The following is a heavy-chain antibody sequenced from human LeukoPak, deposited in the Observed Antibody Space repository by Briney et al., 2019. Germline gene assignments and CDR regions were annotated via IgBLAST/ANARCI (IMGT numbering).Heavy chain of an antibody. Sequence: GESLQISCQGAGYIFTSYWIGWVRQLPGKGLEWMGMIYHGDSDTRYSPSFQGHVTISADTSITTAYLQWSGLKASDTAMYYCARYIGLTTRYFDSWGQGTLVTVSS. J-gene: IGHJ4*02. CDR2: IYHGDSDT. V-gene: IGHV5-51*01. D-gene: IGHD4/OR15-4a*01. CDR1: GYIFTSYW. CDR3: ARYIGLTTRYFDS.